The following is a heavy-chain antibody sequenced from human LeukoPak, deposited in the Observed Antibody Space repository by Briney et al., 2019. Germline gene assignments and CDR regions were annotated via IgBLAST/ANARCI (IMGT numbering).Heavy chain of an antibody. Sequence: SVKVSCTASGGTFSSYAISWVRQAPGQGLEWMGGIIPIFGTANYAQKFQGRVTITADESTSTAYMELSSLRSEDTAVYYCARTGELPADDYYYYYGMDVWGQGTTVTVSS. V-gene: IGHV1-69*13. J-gene: IGHJ6*02. D-gene: IGHD1-26*01. CDR1: GGTFSSYA. CDR2: IIPIFGTA. CDR3: ARTGELPADDYYYYYGMDV.